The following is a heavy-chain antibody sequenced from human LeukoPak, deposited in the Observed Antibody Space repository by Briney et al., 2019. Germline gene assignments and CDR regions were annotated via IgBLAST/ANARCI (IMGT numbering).Heavy chain of an antibody. V-gene: IGHV3-48*04. J-gene: IGHJ4*02. CDR1: GFSFSNYG. Sequence: GGSLRLSCAASGFSFSNYGMSWFRQAPGKGLEWVSYITSSGTTIYYADSVKGRFTISRDNAKNSLYLQMNSLRAEDTAVYYCARSGFYFDYWGQGTLVTVSS. D-gene: IGHD3-3*01. CDR2: ITSSGTTI. CDR3: ARSGFYFDY.